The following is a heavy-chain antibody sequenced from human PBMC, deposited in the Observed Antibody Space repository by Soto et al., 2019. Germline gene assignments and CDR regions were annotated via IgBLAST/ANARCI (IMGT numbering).Heavy chain of an antibody. CDR2: IYHSGST. Sequence: QVQLQESGPGLVKPSQTLSLTCIVSVGSISSNGYYWNWIRQHPGKGLEWIGYIYHSGSTYYNPSLKSRATISLDTSKNRFSLNLSSVTVADTAMYYCARDGGTAMVLDPWGQGILVTVSS. J-gene: IGHJ5*02. V-gene: IGHV4-31*03. D-gene: IGHD5-18*01. CDR3: ARDGGTAMVLDP. CDR1: VGSISSNGYY.